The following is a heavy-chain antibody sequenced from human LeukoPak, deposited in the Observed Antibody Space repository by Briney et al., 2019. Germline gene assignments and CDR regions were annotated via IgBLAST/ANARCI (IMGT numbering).Heavy chain of an antibody. D-gene: IGHD3-10*01. V-gene: IGHV3-30*02. Sequence: GGSLRLSCAASGFTFSSYAMNWVRQAPGKGLEWVAFIRYDGSNKYYADSVKGRFTISRDNSKNTLYLQMNSLRAEDTAVYYCAKAMVRGVIITDFDYWGQGTLVTVSS. CDR1: GFTFSSYA. CDR3: AKAMVRGVIITDFDY. CDR2: IRYDGSNK. J-gene: IGHJ4*02.